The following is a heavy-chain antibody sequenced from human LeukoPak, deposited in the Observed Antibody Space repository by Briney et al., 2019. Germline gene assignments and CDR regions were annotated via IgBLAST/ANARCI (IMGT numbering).Heavy chain of an antibody. CDR1: GGSISSLY. CDR2: IYHSGST. J-gene: IGHJ3*02. V-gene: IGHV4-59*11. Sequence: SETLSLTCTVSGGSISSLYWSWVRQPPGKGLEWIGYIYHSGSTNYNPSLKSRVTISVDTSKNQFSLKLSSVTAADTAVYYFARDLGFTKGNAFDIWGQGTMVTVSS. CDR3: ARDLGFTKGNAFDI. D-gene: IGHD2-8*01.